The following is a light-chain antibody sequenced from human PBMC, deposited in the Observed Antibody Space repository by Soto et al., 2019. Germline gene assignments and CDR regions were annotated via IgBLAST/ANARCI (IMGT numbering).Light chain of an antibody. CDR1: SSDVGGYNY. Sequence: QSALTQPASVSGSPGQSITISCTGTSSDVGGYNYVSWYQQHPGKAPKVMIHDVSNRPSGVSNRFSGSKSGNTASLTISGLQAEDEADYYCSSYTSRSSVVFGGGTKVTVL. CDR2: DVS. V-gene: IGLV2-14*03. CDR3: SSYTSRSSVV. J-gene: IGLJ2*01.